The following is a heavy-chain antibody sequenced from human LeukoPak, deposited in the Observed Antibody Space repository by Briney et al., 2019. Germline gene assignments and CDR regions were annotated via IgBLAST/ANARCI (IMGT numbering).Heavy chain of an antibody. CDR3: ARGSASRGGGSDFDY. Sequence: GGSLRLSCAASGFIFSTYEMNWVRQAPGKGLEWLSYISYSGRTIYYADSVKGRFTISRDNAKSSLYLQMNSLRAEDTAVYYCARGSASRGGGSDFDYWGQGTLVTVSS. CDR1: GFIFSTYE. D-gene: IGHD2-15*01. CDR2: ISYSGRTI. V-gene: IGHV3-48*03. J-gene: IGHJ4*02.